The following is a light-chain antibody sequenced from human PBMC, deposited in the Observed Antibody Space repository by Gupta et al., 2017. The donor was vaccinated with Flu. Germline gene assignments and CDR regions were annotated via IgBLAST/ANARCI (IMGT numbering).Light chain of an antibody. CDR3: QQENSCPRT. CDR2: DAS. CDR1: QDINNN. J-gene: IGKJ1*01. V-gene: IGKV1-16*02. Sequence: PASVSASVGDRVTIACRASQDINNNLAWFQQKPGKAPKFLIYDASTWKSGVPSNFSGSGSGTDFTLTISSRQPEDFATYYCQQENSCPRTFGQGTKVDIK.